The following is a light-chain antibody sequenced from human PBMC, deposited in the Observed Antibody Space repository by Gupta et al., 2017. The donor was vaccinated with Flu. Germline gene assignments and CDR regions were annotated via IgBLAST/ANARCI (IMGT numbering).Light chain of an antibody. J-gene: IGKJ4*01. CDR3: QQRANRPLT. Sequence: PATLSLSPGERATLSCRASQSVATYLAWFQQKPGQVPRLLMYDVSNRASGIPTRFSGSGSGTDFTLTISSLEPEDLAVYYCQQRANRPLTFGGGTKVEIK. CDR1: QSVATY. V-gene: IGKV3-11*01. CDR2: DVS.